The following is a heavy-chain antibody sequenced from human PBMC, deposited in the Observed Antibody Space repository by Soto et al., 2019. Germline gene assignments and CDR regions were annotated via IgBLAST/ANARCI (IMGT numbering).Heavy chain of an antibody. CDR3: ARGYYTSWYWFDR. CDR2: IYYSGST. J-gene: IGHJ2*01. Sequence: QVQLQESGPGLVKPSETLSLTCTVSVSGGSVSTGVHYWSWIRQPPGKGLEWIGYIYYSGSTNYNPSRQSRVTISVATSKNQFSLKLTSVTAADTAVYYCARGYYTSWYWFDRWGRGTLVTVSS. V-gene: IGHV4-61*08. CDR1: GGSVSTGVHY. D-gene: IGHD6-13*01.